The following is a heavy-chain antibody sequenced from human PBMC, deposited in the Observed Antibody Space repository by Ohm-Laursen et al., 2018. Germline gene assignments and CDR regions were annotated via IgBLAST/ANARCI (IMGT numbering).Heavy chain of an antibody. J-gene: IGHJ4*02. CDR2: IYTSGST. CDR1: GGSISSYY. CDR3: ARAWDSSGYYSDY. Sequence: GTPSLTCTVSGGSISSYYWSWIRQPAGKGLEWIGRIYTSGSTYYNPSLKSRVTISVDTSKNQFSLKLSSVTAADTAVYYCARAWDSSGYYSDYWGQGTLVTVSS. V-gene: IGHV4-4*07. D-gene: IGHD3-22*01.